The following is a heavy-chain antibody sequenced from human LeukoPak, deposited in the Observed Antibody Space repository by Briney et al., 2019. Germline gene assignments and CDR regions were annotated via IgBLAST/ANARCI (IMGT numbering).Heavy chain of an antibody. J-gene: IGHJ2*01. Sequence: PSETLSLTCVVYGGSFSDYYWTYIRQSPGKGLEWIGEIHHSGSTNYNPSLKSRVTMSVDTSKNQFSLKLSSVTAADTAVYYCARGLRPVVPAAITGGWYFDLWGRGTLVTVSS. CDR3: ARGLRPVVPAAITGGWYFDL. CDR1: GGSFSDYY. V-gene: IGHV4-34*01. D-gene: IGHD2-2*02. CDR2: IHHSGST.